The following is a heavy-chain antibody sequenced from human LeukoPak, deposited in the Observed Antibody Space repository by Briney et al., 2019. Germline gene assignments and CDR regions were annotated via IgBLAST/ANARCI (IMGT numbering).Heavy chain of an antibody. CDR3: ARAVVRADYYYYYMDV. Sequence: GGSLRLSCAASGFTVSSNYMSWVRQAPGKGLEWVSVIYSGGSTYYADSVKGRFTTSRDNSKNTLYLQMNSLRAEDTAVYYCARAVVRADYYYYYMDVWGKGTTVTVSS. V-gene: IGHV3-53*01. CDR2: IYSGGST. CDR1: GFTVSSNY. D-gene: IGHD2-15*01. J-gene: IGHJ6*03.